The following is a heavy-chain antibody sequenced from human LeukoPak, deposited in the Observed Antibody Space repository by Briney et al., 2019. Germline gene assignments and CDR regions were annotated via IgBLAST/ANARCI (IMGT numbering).Heavy chain of an antibody. CDR2: INPSGGST. Sequence: ASVKVSCKASGYTFTSYYMHWVRQAPGQGLEWVGIINPSGGSTSYAQKFQGRVTMTRDTSTSTVYMELSSLRSEDTAVYYCARGDITMVRAYFYGMDVWGQGTTVTVSS. CDR3: ARGDITMVRAYFYGMDV. J-gene: IGHJ6*02. V-gene: IGHV1-46*01. D-gene: IGHD3-10*01. CDR1: GYTFTSYY.